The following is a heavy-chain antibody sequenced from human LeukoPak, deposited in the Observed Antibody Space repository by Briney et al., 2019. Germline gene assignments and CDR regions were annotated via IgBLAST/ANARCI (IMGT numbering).Heavy chain of an antibody. CDR1: GITFNNYA. D-gene: IGHD5-18*01. V-gene: IGHV3-23*01. CDR2: ISGSAHKI. Sequence: PGGSLRLSCVASGITFNNYAVSWVRQAPEKGLDWVSVISGSAHKIRYADSVKGRFTISRDNSENIAYLQMNNLRAEDTAVYYCAGRVTGYSSGYVYWGQGTLVTVSS. CDR3: AGRVTGYSSGYVY. J-gene: IGHJ4*02.